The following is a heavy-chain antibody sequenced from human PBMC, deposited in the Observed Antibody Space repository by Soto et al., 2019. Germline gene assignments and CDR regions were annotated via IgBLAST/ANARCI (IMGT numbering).Heavy chain of an antibody. V-gene: IGHV3-21*01. Sequence: LRLSCAASGFTFSSYSMNWVRQAPGKGLEWVASISSSSSYIYYADSVKGRFTISRDKAKNSLFLQMSSLRAEDTALYYCARHQGPAAGNYGMDVWGRGTTVTVSS. CDR2: ISSSSSYI. CDR3: ARHQGPAAGNYGMDV. CDR1: GFTFSSYS. D-gene: IGHD6-13*01. J-gene: IGHJ6*02.